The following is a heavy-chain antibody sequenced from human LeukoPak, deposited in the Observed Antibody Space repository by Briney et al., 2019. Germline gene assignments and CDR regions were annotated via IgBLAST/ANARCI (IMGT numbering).Heavy chain of an antibody. CDR1: GGSISSYY. J-gene: IGHJ6*03. CDR3: ARVLLSGSKGYYMDV. V-gene: IGHV4-59*01. D-gene: IGHD1-26*01. CDR2: IYYSGST. Sequence: SETLSLTCTVSGGSISSYYWSWIRQPPGKGLEWIGYIYYSGSTNYNPSLKSRVTISVDTSKNQFSLKLSSVTAADTAVYYCARVLLSGSKGYYMDVWGKGTTVTVSS.